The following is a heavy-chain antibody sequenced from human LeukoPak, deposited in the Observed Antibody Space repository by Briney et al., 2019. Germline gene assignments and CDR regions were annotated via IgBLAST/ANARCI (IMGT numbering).Heavy chain of an antibody. Sequence: GGSLRLSCAASGFTFSSYAMSWVRQAPGKGLEWVSAISGSGGSTYYADSVKGRFTISRDNSKNTLYLQMDSLRAEDTAVYYCARPTTVTAATTFDYWGQGTLVTVSS. V-gene: IGHV3-23*01. D-gene: IGHD4-17*01. CDR3: ARPTTVTAATTFDY. CDR1: GFTFSSYA. CDR2: ISGSGGST. J-gene: IGHJ4*02.